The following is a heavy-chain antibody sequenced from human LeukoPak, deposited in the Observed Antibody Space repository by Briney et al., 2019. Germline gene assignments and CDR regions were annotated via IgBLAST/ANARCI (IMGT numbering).Heavy chain of an antibody. Sequence: SETLSLTCSVSGGSSSSSSYYWGWIRQPPGKGLEWIGGIHDSGSTDYNPSLKSRVTISVDTSKNQFSLKLSSVTAADTAVYYCARVRPSHLYDSSGYYFGSVGYYFDYWGQGTLVTVSS. CDR3: ARVRPSHLYDSSGYYFGSVGYYFDY. D-gene: IGHD3-22*01. CDR2: IHDSGST. CDR1: GGSSSSSSYY. V-gene: IGHV4-39*07. J-gene: IGHJ4*02.